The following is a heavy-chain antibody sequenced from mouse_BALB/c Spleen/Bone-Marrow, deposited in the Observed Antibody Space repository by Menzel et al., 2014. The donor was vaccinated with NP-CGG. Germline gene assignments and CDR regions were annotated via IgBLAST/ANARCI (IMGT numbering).Heavy chain of an antibody. CDR2: ISSGGSYT. Sequence: DVMLVESGGVLVKPGGSLKLSCAASGFTFSTYAMSWVRQSLEKRLEWVAEISSGGSYTYYPDTVTGRFTISRDNAKNTLCLEMSSLRSEDTAMYYCARDGYGSSGWGQGTLVTVSA. D-gene: IGHD1-1*01. J-gene: IGHJ3*01. V-gene: IGHV5-9-4*01. CDR3: ARDGYGSSG. CDR1: GFTFSTYA.